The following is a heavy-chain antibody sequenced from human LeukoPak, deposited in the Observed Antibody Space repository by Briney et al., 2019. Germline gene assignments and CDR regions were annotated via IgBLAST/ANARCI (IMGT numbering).Heavy chain of an antibody. V-gene: IGHV4-59*08. CDR2: MYYSGST. Sequence: SETLSLTCTVSGGSISSYYWSWIRQPPGKVLEWIGSMYYSGSTNYNPPLKSRVTISVDTSKNQFSLKLSSVTAADTAVYYCARLGSAAAGSRYFDYWGQGTLVTVSS. J-gene: IGHJ4*02. CDR1: GGSISSYY. CDR3: ARLGSAAAGSRYFDY. D-gene: IGHD6-13*01.